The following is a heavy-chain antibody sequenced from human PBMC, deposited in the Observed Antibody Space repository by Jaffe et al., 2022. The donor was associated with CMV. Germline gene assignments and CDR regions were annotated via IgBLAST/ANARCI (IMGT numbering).Heavy chain of an antibody. J-gene: IGHJ6*02. CDR2: ISAYNGNT. Sequence: QVQLVQSGAEVKKPGASVKVSCKASGYTFTSYGINWVRQAPGQGLEWMGWISAYNGNTNSAQKFQGRVTMTTDTSTSTAYMELRSLRSDDTAMYYCAMGQLVPPQYNYYYAMDVWGQGTTVTVSS. D-gene: IGHD6-6*01. V-gene: IGHV1-18*01. CDR1: GYTFTSYG. CDR3: AMGQLVPPQYNYYYAMDV.